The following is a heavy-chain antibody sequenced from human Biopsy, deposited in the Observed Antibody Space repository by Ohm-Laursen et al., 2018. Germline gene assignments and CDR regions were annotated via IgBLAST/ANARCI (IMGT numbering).Heavy chain of an antibody. V-gene: IGHV3-9*01. CDR3: ARDRSGLTLTTLDF. J-gene: IGHJ4*01. CDR2: INWNSGDI. CDR1: GFIFDNYG. Sequence: SLRLSCTASGFIFDNYGMHWVRQAPGKGLEWVSGINWNSGDIVYADSVKVRFTISRGNAKNSLSLQMNSLRAEDTALYYCARDRSGLTLTTLDFWGHGTLVTVSS. D-gene: IGHD6-25*01.